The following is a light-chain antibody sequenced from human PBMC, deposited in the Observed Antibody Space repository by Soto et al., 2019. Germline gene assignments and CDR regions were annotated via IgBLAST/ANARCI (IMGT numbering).Light chain of an antibody. CDR2: AAS. CDR3: QQSFSSPFT. CDR1: QSIRSH. Sequence: DVRLTQSPSSLSASVGDRVTITCRASQSIRSHLNWYQQKAGKAPKVLIYAASSLQGGVPSRFSGSGSGTDFTLTIKSLQPEDFATYYCQQSFSSPFTFGPGTKVDIK. V-gene: IGKV1-39*01. J-gene: IGKJ3*01.